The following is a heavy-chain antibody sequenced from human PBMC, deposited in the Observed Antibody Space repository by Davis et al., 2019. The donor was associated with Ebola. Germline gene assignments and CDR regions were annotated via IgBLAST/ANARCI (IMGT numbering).Heavy chain of an antibody. Sequence: AASVKVSCKTSGYTFTSYYMRWVRQAPGQGLEWMGIINPSGGSTSYAQKFQGRVTMTRDTSTSTVYMELSSLRSEDTAVYYCARYDLGFIDYWGQGTLVTVSS. V-gene: IGHV1-46*01. J-gene: IGHJ4*02. CDR3: ARYDLGFIDY. CDR2: INPSGGST. D-gene: IGHD3-16*01. CDR1: GYTFTSYY.